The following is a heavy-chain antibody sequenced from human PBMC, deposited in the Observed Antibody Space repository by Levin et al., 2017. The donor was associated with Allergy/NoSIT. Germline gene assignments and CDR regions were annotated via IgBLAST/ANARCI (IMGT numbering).Heavy chain of an antibody. CDR3: ARAPPGWEPPGFDP. CDR2: IYYSGST. D-gene: IGHD1-26*01. Sequence: ASETLSLTCTVSGGSVSSGSYYWSWIRQPPGKGLEWIGYIYYSGSTNYNPSLKSRVTISVDTSKNQFSLKLSSVTAADTAVYYCARAPPGWEPPGFDPWGQGTLVTVSS. J-gene: IGHJ5*02. CDR1: GGSVSSGSYY. V-gene: IGHV4-61*01.